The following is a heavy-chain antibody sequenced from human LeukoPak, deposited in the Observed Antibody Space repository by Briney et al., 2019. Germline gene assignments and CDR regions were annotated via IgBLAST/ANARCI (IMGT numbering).Heavy chain of an antibody. J-gene: IGHJ3*02. D-gene: IGHD6-19*01. V-gene: IGHV4-4*07. Sequence: SETVSLTCTVSGGSISSYYWSWIRQPAGKGLEWIGRIYTSGSTNYNPSLKSRVTMSVDTSKNQFSLKLSSVTAADTAVYYCARVVQWLVREDAFDIWGQGTMVTVSS. CDR1: GGSISSYY. CDR2: IYTSGST. CDR3: ARVVQWLVREDAFDI.